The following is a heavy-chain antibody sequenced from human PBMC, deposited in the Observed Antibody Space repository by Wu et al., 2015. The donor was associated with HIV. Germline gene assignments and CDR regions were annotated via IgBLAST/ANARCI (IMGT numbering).Heavy chain of an antibody. CDR2: INPGDGKT. V-gene: IGHV1-46*01. CDR3: ARDEYIAAAGTE. CDR1: EYTFTTYN. D-gene: IGHD6-13*01. J-gene: IGHJ4*02. Sequence: QVQLVQSGAEVKKPGASVRLSCQASEYTFTTYNIHWVRQAPGQGLEWMGIINPGDGKTTYGQNFQGRVTMTTDTSTSTAYMELRSLRSDDTAVYYCARDEYIAAAGTEWGQGTLVTVSS.